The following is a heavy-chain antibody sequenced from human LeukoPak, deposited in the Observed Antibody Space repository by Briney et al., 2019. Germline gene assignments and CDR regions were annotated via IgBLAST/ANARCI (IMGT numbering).Heavy chain of an antibody. D-gene: IGHD3-10*01. CDR2: IYSSGSSGIT. Sequence: WETLSLTCTVSGGSLSGSYWSWIQQPPGKQLEWIGYIYSSGSSGITTYNPSLQSRVIISQDTSKNDFSLKLTSVTAADAAVYYCARLAARRGYYYSGMDVWGQGTTVTVSS. CDR1: GGSLSGSY. CDR3: ARLAARRGYYYSGMDV. V-gene: IGHV4-59*01. J-gene: IGHJ6*02.